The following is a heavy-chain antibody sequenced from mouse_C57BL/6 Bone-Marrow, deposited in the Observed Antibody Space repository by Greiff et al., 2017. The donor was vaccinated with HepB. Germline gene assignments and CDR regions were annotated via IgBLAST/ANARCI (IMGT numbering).Heavy chain of an antibody. J-gene: IGHJ1*03. CDR2: IDPETGGT. CDR3: TRWPLLRRDWYFDV. Sequence: QVQLKESGAELVRPGASVTLSCKASGYTFTDYEMHWVKQTPVHGLEWIGAIDPETGGTAYNQKFKGKAILTADKSSSTAYMELRSLTSEDSAVYYCTRWPLLRRDWYFDVWGTGTTVTVSS. CDR1: GYTFTDYE. D-gene: IGHD2-4*01. V-gene: IGHV1-15*01.